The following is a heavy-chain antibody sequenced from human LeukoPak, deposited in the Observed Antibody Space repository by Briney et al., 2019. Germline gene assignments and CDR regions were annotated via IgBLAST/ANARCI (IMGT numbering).Heavy chain of an antibody. CDR2: ISYDGSNK. CDR1: GFTFSSYA. Sequence: QLGRSLRLSCAASGFTFSSYAMHWVRQAPGKGLEWVAVISYDGSNKYYADSVKGRFTISRDNSKNTLYLQMNSLRAEDTAVYYCAGGSGSYSSFDYWGQGTLVTVSS. J-gene: IGHJ4*02. D-gene: IGHD3-10*01. CDR3: AGGSGSYSSFDY. V-gene: IGHV3-30*04.